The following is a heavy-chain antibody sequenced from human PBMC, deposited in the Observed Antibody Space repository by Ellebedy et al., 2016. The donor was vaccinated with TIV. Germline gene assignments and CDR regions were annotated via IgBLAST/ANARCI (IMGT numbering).Heavy chain of an antibody. Sequence: GESLKISCAVSGFTFSDHYMDWVRQAPEKGLEWVGRSRNKINSYTAEYAASVKGRFTISRDDSKNSLHLQMNSLKTDDTAMYYCVRVDPGGSSFDYWGQGILVTVSS. J-gene: IGHJ4*02. D-gene: IGHD3-10*01. V-gene: IGHV3-72*01. CDR2: SRNKINSYTA. CDR3: VRVDPGGSSFDY. CDR1: GFTFSDHY.